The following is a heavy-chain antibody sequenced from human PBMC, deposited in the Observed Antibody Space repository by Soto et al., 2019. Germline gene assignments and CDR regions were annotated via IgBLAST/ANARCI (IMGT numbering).Heavy chain of an antibody. CDR1: GYTFTSYT. J-gene: IGHJ6*02. Sequence: QVQLVQSGAEVKKPGASVKVSCKASGYTFTSYTFSWVRQAPGQGLEWMGWISANNGNIRYAQKLQGRVTMTTDTSTSTAYVEVWSLRSDDTAVYYCARQKGINNYYGMDVWDQGTTVTVSS. CDR2: ISANNGNI. D-gene: IGHD3-10*01. V-gene: IGHV1-18*04. CDR3: ARQKGINNYYGMDV.